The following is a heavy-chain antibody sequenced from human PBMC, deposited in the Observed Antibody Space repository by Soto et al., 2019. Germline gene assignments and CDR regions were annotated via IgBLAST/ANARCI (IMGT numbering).Heavy chain of an antibody. CDR2: ISSSSSYI. J-gene: IGHJ4*02. V-gene: IGHV3-21*01. Sequence: PGGSLRLSCAASGFTFSSYIMNWVRQAPGKGLEWVSSISSSSSYIYYADSVKGRFTISRDNAKNSLYLQMNSLRAEDTAVYYCARVFAIAARAIDYWGQGTLVTVSS. D-gene: IGHD6-6*01. CDR3: ARVFAIAARAIDY. CDR1: GFTFSSYI.